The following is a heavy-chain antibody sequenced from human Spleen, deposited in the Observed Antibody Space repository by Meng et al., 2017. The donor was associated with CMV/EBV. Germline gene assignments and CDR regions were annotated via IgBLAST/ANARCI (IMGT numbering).Heavy chain of an antibody. CDR2: IIPILGIA. J-gene: IGHJ4*02. CDR1: GDIFSNYA. Sequence: SVKVSCKASGDIFSNYAISWVRLAPGQGLEWMGGIIPILGIANYAQKFQGRVTITADKSTSTAYMELSSLRSEDTAVYYCARGDDDSSGYYYVWGQGTLVTVSS. CDR3: ARGDDDSSGYYYV. D-gene: IGHD3-22*01. V-gene: IGHV1-69*10.